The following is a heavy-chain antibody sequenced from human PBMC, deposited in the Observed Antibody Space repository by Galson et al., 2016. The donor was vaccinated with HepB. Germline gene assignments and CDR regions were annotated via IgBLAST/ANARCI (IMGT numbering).Heavy chain of an antibody. V-gene: IGHV1-46*01. Sequence: SVKVSCKASGYTFTSYFMHWVRQAPGQGLEWMGMINPTAGSTTYAQKFQGRVTMTRDTSTSTVDMELSSLRFEDTAVYFCARGSYTTSVLDPWGQGTLVTVSS. CDR2: INPTAGST. D-gene: IGHD2-2*02. J-gene: IGHJ5*02. CDR1: GYTFTSYF. CDR3: ARGSYTTSVLDP.